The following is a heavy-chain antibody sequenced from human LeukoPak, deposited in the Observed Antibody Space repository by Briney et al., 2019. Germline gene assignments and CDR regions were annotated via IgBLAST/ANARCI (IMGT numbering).Heavy chain of an antibody. CDR3: ARALVSGYFVY. J-gene: IGHJ4*02. D-gene: IGHD3-22*01. CDR1: GGTFSSYA. CDR2: IIPILGIA. V-gene: IGHV1-69*04. Sequence: ASVKVSCKASGGTFSSYAISWVRQAPGQGLEWMGRIIPILGIANYAQKFQGRVTITADKSTSTAYMELSSLRSEDTAVYYCARALVSGYFVYWGQGTLVTVSS.